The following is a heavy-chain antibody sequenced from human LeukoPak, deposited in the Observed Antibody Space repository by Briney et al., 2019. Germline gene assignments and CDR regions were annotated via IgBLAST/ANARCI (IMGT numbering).Heavy chain of an antibody. D-gene: IGHD3-16*01. V-gene: IGHV3-11*01. CDR2: ISSSGSTI. CDR1: GFTFSDYY. CDR3: AMAGGAVVSWFDP. J-gene: IGHJ5*02. Sequence: GGSLRLSCAASGFTFSDYYMAWIRQAPGKGLEWVSYISSSGSTIYYADSVKGRFTISRDNAKNSLYLQMNSLRAEDTAVYYCAMAGGAVVSWFDPWGQGTLVTVSS.